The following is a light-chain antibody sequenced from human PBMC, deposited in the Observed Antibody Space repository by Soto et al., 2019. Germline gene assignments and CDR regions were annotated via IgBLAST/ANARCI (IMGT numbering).Light chain of an antibody. J-gene: IGLJ3*02. CDR3: AAWDGSLNGWV. V-gene: IGLV1-44*01. CDR2: RNN. CDR1: SSNIGGGNT. Sequence: QSVLTQPPSASGTPGPRVTISCSGSSSNIGGGNTVHWFQQLPGTAPKLLIYRNNQRPSGVPDRFSGSKSGTSASLAISGLQSEDEADYYCAAWDGSLNGWVFGGGTKLTVL.